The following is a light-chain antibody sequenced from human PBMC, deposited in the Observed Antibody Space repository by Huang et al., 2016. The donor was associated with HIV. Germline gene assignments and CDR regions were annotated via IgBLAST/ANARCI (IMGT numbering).Light chain of an antibody. CDR3: QQYNKWPPFT. V-gene: IGKV3-15*01. CDR2: GVS. Sequence: EIVLTQSPATLSVSPGERATLSCRASQSVSSNLAWYQQKPGQAPRLLIYGVSTRANGIPARFSGSGSGTEFTLTISSLQSEDFAVYYCQQYNKWPPFTFGPGTKVDIK. J-gene: IGKJ3*01. CDR1: QSVSSN.